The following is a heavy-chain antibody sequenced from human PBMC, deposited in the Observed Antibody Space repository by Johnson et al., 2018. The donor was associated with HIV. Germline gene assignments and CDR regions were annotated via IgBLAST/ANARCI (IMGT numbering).Heavy chain of an antibody. CDR1: GFTFSDYY. J-gene: IGHJ3*02. D-gene: IGHD3-3*01. Sequence: EVQVVESGGGLVKPGGSLRLSCAASGFTFSDYYMSWIRQAPGKGLEWVSGINWNGGSTDYVDSVKGRFTISRYNAKNSLYMQMNSLRAEDTALYYCARVTIFGVTKVDAFDIWGQGTMVTVTS. CDR2: INWNGGST. V-gene: IGHV3-20*04. CDR3: ARVTIFGVTKVDAFDI.